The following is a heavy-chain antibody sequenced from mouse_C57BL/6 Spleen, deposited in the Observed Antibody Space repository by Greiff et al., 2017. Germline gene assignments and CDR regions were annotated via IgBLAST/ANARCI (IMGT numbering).Heavy chain of an antibody. CDR2: IYPGDGDT. CDR3: AKYSNYEAWFAY. J-gene: IGHJ3*01. V-gene: IGHV1-82*01. Sequence: VQLKESGPELVKPGASVKISCKASGYAFRSSWMNWVQQRPGKGLEWIGRIYPGDGDTNYNGKFKGKATLTAAKSSNTAYMQLSSLTSEDSAVXFCAKYSNYEAWFAYWGQGTLVTVSA. D-gene: IGHD2-5*01. CDR1: GYAFRSSW.